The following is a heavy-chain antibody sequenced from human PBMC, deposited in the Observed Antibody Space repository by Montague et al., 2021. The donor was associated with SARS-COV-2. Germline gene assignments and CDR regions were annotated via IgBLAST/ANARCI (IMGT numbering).Heavy chain of an antibody. CDR3: VHYASGSYYFHY. CDR2: LYWGDEK. CDR1: GFSITTRTLG. Sequence: PALVKPTQTLTLPCTFSGFSITTRTLGVGWIRQPPGTALEWLAPLYWGDEKRFSPSLKSRLTITKDTFKDQVVLRMTNMDPVDTATYYCVHYASGSYYFHYWGQGTLVTVSS. V-gene: IGHV2-5*02. J-gene: IGHJ4*02. D-gene: IGHD3-10*01.